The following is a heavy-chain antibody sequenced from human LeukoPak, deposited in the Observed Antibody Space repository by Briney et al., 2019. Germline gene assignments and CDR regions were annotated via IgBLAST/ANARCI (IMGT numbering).Heavy chain of an antibody. Sequence: PGGSLRLSCAASGFTFSSYAMSWVRQAPGKGLEWVSAISGSGGSTYYADSVKGRFTISRGNSKNTLYLQMNSLRAEDTAVYYCAKDMGYSYGYGDYWGQGTLVTVSS. J-gene: IGHJ4*02. CDR3: AKDMGYSYGYGDY. CDR1: GFTFSSYA. V-gene: IGHV3-23*01. D-gene: IGHD5-18*01. CDR2: ISGSGGST.